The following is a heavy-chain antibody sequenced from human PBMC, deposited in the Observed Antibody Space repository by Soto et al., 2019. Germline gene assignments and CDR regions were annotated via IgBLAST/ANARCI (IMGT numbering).Heavy chain of an antibody. Sequence: GGSLRLSCAASGYTFSDYYMSWIRQAPGKGLEWISYIDTSSTKIYYADSVKGRFTITRDNAKNSLYLEMNSLRDEDTAVYYCSRQYDTCSGYPSAVDDWGQGTTVTLSS. D-gene: IGHD6-25*01. CDR1: GYTFSDYY. V-gene: IGHV3-11*01. CDR2: IDTSSTKI. CDR3: SRQYDTCSGYPSAVDD. J-gene: IGHJ6*02.